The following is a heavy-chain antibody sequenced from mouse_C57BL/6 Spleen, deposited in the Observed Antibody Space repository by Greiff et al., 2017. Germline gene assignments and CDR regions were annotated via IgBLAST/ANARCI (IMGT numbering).Heavy chain of an antibody. D-gene: IGHD2-4*01. CDR2: IYPRSGNT. J-gene: IGHJ4*01. CDR1: GYTFTSYG. V-gene: IGHV1-81*01. Sequence: VQLKESGAELARPGASVKLSCKASGYTFTSYGISWVKQRTGQGLEWIGEIYPRSGNTYYNEKFKGKATLTADKSSSTAYMELRSLTSEDSAVYFCARSGDYGGYYAMDYWGQGTSVTVSS. CDR3: ARSGDYGGYYAMDY.